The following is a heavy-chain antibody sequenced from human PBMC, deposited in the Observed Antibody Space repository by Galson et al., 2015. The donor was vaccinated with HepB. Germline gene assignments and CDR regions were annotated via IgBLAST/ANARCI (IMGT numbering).Heavy chain of an antibody. Sequence: CALSGDSVSSNSAAWNWIRQSPSRGLEWLGRTYYRSKWYNDYAVSVKSRISINPDTSRNQFSLQLNSVTPEDTAVYYCAIYYADRSGRSAYWGQGTLVTVSA. D-gene: IGHD6-19*01. CDR2: TYYRSKWYN. CDR1: GDSVSSNSAA. V-gene: IGHV6-1*01. J-gene: IGHJ4*02. CDR3: AIYYADRSGRSAY.